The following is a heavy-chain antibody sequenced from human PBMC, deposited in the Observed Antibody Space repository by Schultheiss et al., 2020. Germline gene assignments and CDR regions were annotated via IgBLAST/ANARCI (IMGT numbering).Heavy chain of an antibody. V-gene: IGHV1-8*01. CDR1: GYTFTSYD. J-gene: IGHJ4*02. CDR3: AKTLGSSSSAQDY. CDR2: MNPNGGNT. D-gene: IGHD6-6*01. Sequence: ASVKVSCKASGYTFTSYDINWVRQATGQGLEWMGWMNPNGGNTNYAQKLQGRVTMTTDTSTSTAYMELRSLRAEDTAVYYCAKTLGSSSSAQDYWGQGTLVNGYS.